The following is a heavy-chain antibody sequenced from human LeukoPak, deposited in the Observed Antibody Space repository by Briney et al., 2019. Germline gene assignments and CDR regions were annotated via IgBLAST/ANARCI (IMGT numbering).Heavy chain of an antibody. D-gene: IGHD1-26*01. V-gene: IGHV1-46*01. CDR3: VKSQVVRLSGSYHYYYDF. CDR2: INPVGGST. J-gene: IGHJ4*02. CDR1: GYTFTNYY. Sequence: GASVKVSCKASGYTFTNYYMHWVRQAPGQGLEWIGIINPVGGSTTYAQQFQGRITMTRDTSTSTLYMELSSLRSEDTAVYYCVKSQVVRLSGSYHYYYDFWGQGTLVTVSS.